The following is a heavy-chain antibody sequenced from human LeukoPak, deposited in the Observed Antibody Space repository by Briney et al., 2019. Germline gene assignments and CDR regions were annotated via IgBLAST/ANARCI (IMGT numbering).Heavy chain of an antibody. J-gene: IGHJ4*02. Sequence: ASVKVSCKTSGYTFSSHSMNWVRQAPGQGLEWLGWISPYNGNTKYAQKIQGRATMTTDTSTSTAYLELRSLRSDDTAVYYCATGAGSFPFDFWGQGTLVTVSS. V-gene: IGHV1-18*01. D-gene: IGHD6-19*01. CDR2: ISPYNGNT. CDR3: ATGAGSFPFDF. CDR1: GYTFSSHS.